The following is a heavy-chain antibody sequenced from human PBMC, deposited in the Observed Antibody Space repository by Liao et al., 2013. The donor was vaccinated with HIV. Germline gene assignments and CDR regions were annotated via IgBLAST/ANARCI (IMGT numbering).Heavy chain of an antibody. CDR3: ARGGVLLWFGEVIGLGPGMLKTNYMDV. CDR1: GGSISSGSYY. J-gene: IGHJ6*03. CDR2: IYTSGST. Sequence: QVQLQESGPGLVKPSQTLSLTCTVSGGSISSGSYYWSWIRQPAGKGLEWIGRIYTSGSTNYNPSLKSRVTISVDMSKNQFSLKLSSVTAADTAVYYCARGGVLLWFGEVIGLGPGMLKTNYMDVWGKGTTVTVSS. D-gene: IGHD3-10*01. V-gene: IGHV4-61*02.